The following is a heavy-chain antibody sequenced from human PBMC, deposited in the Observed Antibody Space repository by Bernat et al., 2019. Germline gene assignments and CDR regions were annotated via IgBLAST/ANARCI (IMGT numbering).Heavy chain of an antibody. CDR3: ARDNYDSSGSGMDV. V-gene: IGHV3-66*01. CDR2: IYSGGST. Sequence: EVQLVESGGGLVQPGGSLRLSCAASGFTVSSNYMSWVRQAPGKGLEWVSVIYSGGSTYYADSVKGRFTISRDNSKNTLYLQMNSLRVEDTAVYYCARDNYDSSGSGMDVWGQGTTVTVSS. D-gene: IGHD3-22*01. J-gene: IGHJ6*02. CDR1: GFTVSSNY.